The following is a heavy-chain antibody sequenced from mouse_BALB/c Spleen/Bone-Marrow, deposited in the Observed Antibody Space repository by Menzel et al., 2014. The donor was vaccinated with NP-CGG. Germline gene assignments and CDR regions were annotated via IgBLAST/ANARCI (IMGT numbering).Heavy chain of an antibody. V-gene: IGHV5-9-2*01. CDR2: ISGDGRYT. CDR1: GFSFXNYG. J-gene: IGHJ3*01. CDR3: ARHAYYDQTEVSFVY. D-gene: IGHD2-4*01. Sequence: DVKLVESGGGLVKSGGSLKLSCAASGFSFXNYGMSWVRQTPEKRLEWVATISGDGRYTFYSDSVRGRFTISRDNAKYNLYLQLSSLRSADTALYYCARHAYYDQTEVSFVYWGQGTLVTVSA.